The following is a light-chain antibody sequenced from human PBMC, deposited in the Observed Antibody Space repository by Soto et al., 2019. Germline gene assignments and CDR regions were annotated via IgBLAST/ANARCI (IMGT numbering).Light chain of an antibody. CDR3: QQYYTTPFT. Sequence: DIVMTQSPDFLAVSLGERATINCKSSQSVLYRSNNKNYLAWYQQTPGQPPKLLIYWAFTRESGVPDRFSGSGSGTDFTLTICSLQAEDVAVYYCQQYYTTPFTFGPGTKVDVK. CDR2: WAF. J-gene: IGKJ3*01. CDR1: QSVLYRSNNKNY. V-gene: IGKV4-1*01.